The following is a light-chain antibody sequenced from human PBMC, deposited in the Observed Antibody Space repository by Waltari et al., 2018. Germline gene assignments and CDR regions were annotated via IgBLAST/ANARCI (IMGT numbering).Light chain of an antibody. J-gene: IGLJ3*02. CDR1: SRAVGGYDY. Sequence: QSALTQPPSASGSPGQSVTISCTGTSRAVGGYDYVSWYQKHPDKAPKLMIYEVTKRPSVVPDRFSGSKSGNTASLTVSGLQAEDEADYYCSSYAGSNLWVFGGGTKLTVL. V-gene: IGLV2-8*01. CDR2: EVT. CDR3: SSYAGSNLWV.